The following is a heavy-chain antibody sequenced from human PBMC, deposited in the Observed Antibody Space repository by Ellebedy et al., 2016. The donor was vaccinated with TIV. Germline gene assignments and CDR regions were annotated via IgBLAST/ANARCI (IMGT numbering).Heavy chain of an antibody. Sequence: SQTLSLTCAVYGVSFRGSYWSCFRRPPGKGLECLFEFNHIVGTTSNPSLKSRVTISLDTSKNQFSLKLTSVSAADTADYFCARGLGGGEYFDFWGQGTPVTVSS. CDR1: GVSFRGSY. D-gene: IGHD2/OR15-2a*01. CDR3: ARGLGGGEYFDF. V-gene: IGHV4-34*01. CDR2: FNHIVGT. J-gene: IGHJ4*02.